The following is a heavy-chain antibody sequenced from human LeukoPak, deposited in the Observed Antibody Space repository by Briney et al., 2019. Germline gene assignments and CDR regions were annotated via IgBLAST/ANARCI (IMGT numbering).Heavy chain of an antibody. V-gene: IGHV5-51*01. J-gene: IGHJ6*02. D-gene: IGHD3-10*01. CDR1: GYSFPDYW. CDR3: TRPDQLEWFGDALRPFYYGMDV. Sequence: GESLKISCKASGYSFPDYWIAWVRQMPGKGRERMGIIYPGDSDTRYNPSFQGQVTISADKSVTTTYLQWSILTASDTAMYYCTRPDQLEWFGDALRPFYYGMDVWGQGTTVTVSS. CDR2: IYPGDSDT.